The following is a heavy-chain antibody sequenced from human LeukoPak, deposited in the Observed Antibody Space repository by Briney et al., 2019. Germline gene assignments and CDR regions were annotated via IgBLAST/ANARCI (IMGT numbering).Heavy chain of an antibody. CDR3: ARDPAVVPAAIS. D-gene: IGHD2-2*01. CDR2: VSGATGNS. J-gene: IGHJ5*02. CDR1: GFTFSTYG. V-gene: IGHV3-23*01. Sequence: GGSLRLSCAASGFTFSTYGMNWVRQAPGKGLEWVSSVSGATGNSYYVGSVKGRFTISRDDSKNTLYLQMSSLRAEDTAVYYCARDPAVVPAAISWGQGTLVTVSS.